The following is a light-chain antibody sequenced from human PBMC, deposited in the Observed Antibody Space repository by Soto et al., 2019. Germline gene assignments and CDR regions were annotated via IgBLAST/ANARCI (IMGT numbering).Light chain of an antibody. CDR1: QSVLYNSNNKHY. CDR2: WAS. V-gene: IGKV4-1*01. Sequence: DIVMTQSPDSLAVSLGERATINCKSSQSVLYNSNNKHYLAWYQQKPGQPPKLLIYWASSRESGVPDRFSGSGSGTDFTLTISSLQAEDVAVYYCQQYYNTPWTFGQGTKVDIK. CDR3: QQYYNTPWT. J-gene: IGKJ1*01.